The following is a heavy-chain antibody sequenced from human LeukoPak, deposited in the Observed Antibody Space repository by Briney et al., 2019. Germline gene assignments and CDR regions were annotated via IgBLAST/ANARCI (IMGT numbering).Heavy chain of an antibody. V-gene: IGHV4-34*01. CDR2: INHSGST. Sequence: SETLSLTCAVYGGSFSGYYWSWIRQPPGKGLEWIGEINHSGSTNYNPSLKSRVTISVDTSKNQFSLKLSSVTAADTAVYYCAGGLRSSSWYVGYWGQGTLVTVSS. D-gene: IGHD6-13*01. CDR1: GGSFSGYY. J-gene: IGHJ4*02. CDR3: AGGLRSSSWYVGY.